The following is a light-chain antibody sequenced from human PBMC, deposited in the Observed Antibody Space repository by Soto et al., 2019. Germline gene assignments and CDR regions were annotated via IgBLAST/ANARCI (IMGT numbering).Light chain of an antibody. V-gene: IGKV3-20*01. CDR1: QSVSSAY. CDR2: GAS. CDR3: QQYGSSYT. J-gene: IGKJ2*01. Sequence: EIVLTQSPGTLSLSPGERATLSCRASQSVSSAYLAWYQQKPGQAPRLIIYGASSRAAGIPDRFSGSGSGTDFSLTISRLEPEDFAVYYWQQYGSSYTFGQGTKLEIK.